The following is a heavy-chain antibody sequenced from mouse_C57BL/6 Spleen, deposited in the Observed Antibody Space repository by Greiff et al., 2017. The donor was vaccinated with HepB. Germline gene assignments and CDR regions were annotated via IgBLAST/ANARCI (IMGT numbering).Heavy chain of an antibody. CDR3: ARSGYYDGDY. CDR2: ISSGSSTI. CDR1: GFTFSDYG. D-gene: IGHD2-3*01. Sequence: EVQVVESGGGLVKPGGSLKLSCAASGFTFSDYGMHWVRQAPEKGLEWVAYISSGSSTIYYADTVKGRSTISRDNAKNTLFLQMTSLRSEDTAMYYCARSGYYDGDYWGQGTSVTVSS. V-gene: IGHV5-17*01. J-gene: IGHJ4*01.